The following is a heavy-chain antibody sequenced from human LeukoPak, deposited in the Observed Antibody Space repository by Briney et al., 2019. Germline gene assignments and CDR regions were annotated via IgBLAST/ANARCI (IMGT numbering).Heavy chain of an antibody. J-gene: IGHJ4*02. CDR1: GFTFSSYG. CDR2: IWYDGSNK. CDR3: ARDREEAAFDY. V-gene: IGHV3-33*01. D-gene: IGHD2-15*01. Sequence: GGSLRLSCAASGFTFSSYGMHWVRQAPGKGLEWVAVIWYDGSNKYYADSVKGRFTISRDNAKNSLYLQMNSLRAEDTAVYYCARDREEAAFDYWGQGTLVTVSS.